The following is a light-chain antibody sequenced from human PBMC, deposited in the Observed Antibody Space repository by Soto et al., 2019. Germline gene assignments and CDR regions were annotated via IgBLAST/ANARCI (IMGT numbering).Light chain of an antibody. CDR1: QSISTS. V-gene: IGKV1-39*01. J-gene: IGKJ2*01. Sequence: DIQMTQSPSSLSASVGDRVTITCRASQSISTSLCWFQQKPGRAPKLLISDASTLQSGVPSRFSGRGFGTDFTLTISSLPPEDFAAYYCLQTYTVPRTFGQGTNLDIK. CDR2: DAS. CDR3: LQTYTVPRT.